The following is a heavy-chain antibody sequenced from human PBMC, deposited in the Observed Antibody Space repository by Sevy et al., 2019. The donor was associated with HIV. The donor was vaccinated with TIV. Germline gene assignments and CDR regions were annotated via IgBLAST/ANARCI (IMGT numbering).Heavy chain of an antibody. Sequence: GGSLRLSCAASGFIYSNYWMSWVRQAPGKGPEWVANINQDGTETDYVDSVKGRFTISRDNAKNTVYLQMNSLRAEDTALYYCARNGGAYDTGFDPWGQGTLVTVSS. D-gene: IGHD3-22*01. CDR3: ARNGGAYDTGFDP. CDR2: INQDGTET. CDR1: GFIYSNYW. J-gene: IGHJ5*02. V-gene: IGHV3-7*01.